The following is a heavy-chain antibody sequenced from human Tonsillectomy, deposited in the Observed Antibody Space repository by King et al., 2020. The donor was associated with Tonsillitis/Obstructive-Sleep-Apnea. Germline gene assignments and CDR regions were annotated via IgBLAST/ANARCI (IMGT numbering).Heavy chain of an antibody. CDR1: GFTFSDYY. D-gene: IGHD7-27*01. Sequence: VQLVESGGGLGKPGGSLRLSCAASGFTFSDYYMSWIRQAPGKGLEWVSYISTSSSYTNYADAVKGRFTISSDNAKNSLYLQMNSLRAEDTAVYYCARELGIGVFDIWGQGTMVTVSS. J-gene: IGHJ3*02. CDR2: ISTSSSYT. V-gene: IGHV3-11*05. CDR3: ARELGIGVFDI.